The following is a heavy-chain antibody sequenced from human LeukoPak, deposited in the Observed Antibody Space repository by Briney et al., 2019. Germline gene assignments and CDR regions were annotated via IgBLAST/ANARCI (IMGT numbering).Heavy chain of an antibody. CDR2: INPNSGGT. CDR1: GNTFTAYY. J-gene: IGHJ3*02. Sequence: ASVKVSCKASGNTFTAYYIHWLRQAPGQGLEWMGLINPNSGGTDYAQKFQGRVTITRDTSISTAYMELSSLRSDDTAVYYCARDRGVPDAFDIWGQETMVTVSS. CDR3: ARDRGVPDAFDI. V-gene: IGHV1-2*02. D-gene: IGHD3-10*01.